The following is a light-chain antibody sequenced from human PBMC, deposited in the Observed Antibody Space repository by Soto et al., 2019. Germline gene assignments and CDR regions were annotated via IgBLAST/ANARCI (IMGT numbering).Light chain of an antibody. CDR1: QNIYSN. CDR2: RSS. Sequence: IVMTQSPATLSVSPGERATLSCRASQNIYSNVAWYQQRPGQAPRLLIYRSSTRATGIPARFSCSGSWTEFTLCICSLQFDDLTVYSLLHDHNLWSFGQGTKVEIK. V-gene: IGKV3-15*01. CDR3: LHDHNLWS. J-gene: IGKJ1*01.